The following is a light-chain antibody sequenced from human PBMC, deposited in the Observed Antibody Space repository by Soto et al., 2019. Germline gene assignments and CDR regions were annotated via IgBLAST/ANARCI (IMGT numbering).Light chain of an antibody. Sequence: RVTLSCRTSQSVCSRCFAWYQQKPGQSPRLLIYGASTRATGIPDRFSGSGSGTDFTLTISRLEPEDFAVYYCQHYGTTPWTF. J-gene: IGKJ1*01. CDR2: GAS. V-gene: IGKV3-20*01. CDR3: QHYGTTPWT. CDR1: QSVCSRC.